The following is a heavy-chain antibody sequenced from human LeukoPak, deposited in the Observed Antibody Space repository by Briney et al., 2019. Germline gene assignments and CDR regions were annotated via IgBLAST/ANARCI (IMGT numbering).Heavy chain of an antibody. CDR1: GGTFSSYA. CDR3: ARWDRTSGYRDAFGI. CDR2: IIPIFGTA. V-gene: IGHV1-69*06. Sequence: SVKVSCKASGGTFSSYAISWVRQAPGQGLEWMGGIIPIFGTANYAQKFQGRVTITADKSTSTAYMELSSLRSEDTAVYYCARWDRTSGYRDAFGIWGQGTMVTVSS. J-gene: IGHJ3*02. D-gene: IGHD3-22*01.